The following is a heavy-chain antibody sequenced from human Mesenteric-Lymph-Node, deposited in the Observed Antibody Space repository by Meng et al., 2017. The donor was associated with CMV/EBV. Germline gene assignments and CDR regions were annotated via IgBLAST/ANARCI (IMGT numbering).Heavy chain of an antibody. V-gene: IGHV3-30-3*01. D-gene: IGHD3-22*01. CDR2: ISYDGSNK. Sequence: GESLKISCAASGFTFSSYAMHWVRQAPGKGLEWVAVISYDGSNKYYADSVKGRFTISRDNSKNTLYLQMNSLRAEDTAVYYCAKDSIDYYDSSGYSDYWGQGTLVTVSS. CDR1: GFTFSSYA. J-gene: IGHJ4*02. CDR3: AKDSIDYYDSSGYSDY.